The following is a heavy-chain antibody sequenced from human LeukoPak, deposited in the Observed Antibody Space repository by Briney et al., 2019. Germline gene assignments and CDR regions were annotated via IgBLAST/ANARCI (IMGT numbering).Heavy chain of an antibody. CDR2: IRGSGGST. CDR3: ARDPYYYDSSGYYGEGFDY. CDR1: GFTFSNFV. V-gene: IGHV3-23*01. J-gene: IGHJ4*02. D-gene: IGHD3-22*01. Sequence: GGSLRLSCAASGFTFSNFVMSWVRQAPGKGLEWGSSIRGSGGSTYYADSVKGRFTISRDNSKNMLYLQMNSLRAEDTAVYYCARDPYYYDSSGYYGEGFDYWGQGTLVTVSS.